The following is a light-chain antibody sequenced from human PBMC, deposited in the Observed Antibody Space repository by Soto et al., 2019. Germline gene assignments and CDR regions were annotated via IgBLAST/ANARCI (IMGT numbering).Light chain of an antibody. CDR1: QSVSTN. V-gene: IGKV3-20*01. J-gene: IGKJ3*01. CDR3: QQYGRSPGLFT. Sequence: DIVMTQSPATLSVSPGGRATLSCRASQSVSTNLAWYQQRPGQAPRLLIYDASSRATGIPDRFSGSGSGTDFTLTITRLEPEDFAVYYCQQYGRSPGLFTFGPGTKVDMK. CDR2: DAS.